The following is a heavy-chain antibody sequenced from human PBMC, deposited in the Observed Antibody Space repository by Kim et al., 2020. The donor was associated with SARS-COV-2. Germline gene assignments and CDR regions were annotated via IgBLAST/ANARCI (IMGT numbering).Heavy chain of an antibody. D-gene: IGHD2-2*01. CDR3: VNGSTRLPF. Sequence: GGSLRLSCAASGFTFSSYGMSWVRQAPGKGLEWVSLISDSGGSTYYADSVKGRFTISRDNSKNTLYLQMNSLRVEDMAVYYCVNGSTRLPFWGQGTLVTVSS. J-gene: IGHJ4*02. CDR1: GFTFSSYG. CDR2: ISDSGGST. V-gene: IGHV3-23*01.